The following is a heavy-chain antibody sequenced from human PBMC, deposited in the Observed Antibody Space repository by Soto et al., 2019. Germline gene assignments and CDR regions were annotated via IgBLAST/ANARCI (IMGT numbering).Heavy chain of an antibody. D-gene: IGHD3-22*01. CDR1: GFTLIRNG. CDR2: LWNDGNTK. V-gene: IGHV3-33*01. Sequence: QVQLVESGGGVVQPGTSLRLSCAASGFTLIRNGMHWVRQAPGKGLEWVAILWNDGNTKYYADSVQGRFDISRDSSKNNLYLQMNSLRVEDTAVYYCARDYGDRGYDSWGQGTLVTVSS. CDR3: ARDYGDRGYDS. J-gene: IGHJ4*02.